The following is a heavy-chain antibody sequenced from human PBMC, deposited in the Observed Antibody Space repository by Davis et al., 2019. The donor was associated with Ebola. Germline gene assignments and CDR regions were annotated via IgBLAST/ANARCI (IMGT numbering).Heavy chain of an antibody. V-gene: IGHV1-18*04. CDR3: ARAQFPTTSDH. Sequence: ASVKVSCKASGYTFTNYGITWVRQAPGQGLEWMGWINPHNGNTNYAQNVQGRVIITTDTATTTAYMEVGGLRSDDTAVYYCARAQFPTTSDHWGQGTLVTVSS. CDR2: INPHNGNT. CDR1: GYTFTNYG. D-gene: IGHD1-1*01. J-gene: IGHJ4*02.